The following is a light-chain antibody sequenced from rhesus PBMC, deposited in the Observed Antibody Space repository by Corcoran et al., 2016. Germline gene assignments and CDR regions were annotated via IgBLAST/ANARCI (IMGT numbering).Light chain of an antibody. J-gene: IGKJ2*01. V-gene: IGKV1-22*01. Sequence: DIQMTQSPSSLSASVGDTVTITCRASQGISSWLAWYQQKPGKAPKLLIYKASSLESGVPSRFSGRGSRTDFTLTISNLQTEDFATYYCQQYGSRPYSFGQGTKVEIK. CDR3: QQYGSRPYS. CDR2: KAS. CDR1: QGISSW.